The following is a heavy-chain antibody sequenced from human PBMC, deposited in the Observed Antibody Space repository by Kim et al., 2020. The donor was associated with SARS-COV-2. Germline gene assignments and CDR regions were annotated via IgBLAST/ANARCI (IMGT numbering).Heavy chain of an antibody. Sequence: SETLSLTCAVYGGSFSGYYWSWIRQPPGKGLEWIGEINHSGSTNYNPSLKSRVTISVDTSKNQFSLKLSSVTAADTAVYYCATHPYGELGYYFDYWGQGTLVTVSS. CDR2: INHSGST. D-gene: IGHD4-17*01. CDR3: ATHPYGELGYYFDY. CDR1: GGSFSGYY. V-gene: IGHV4-34*01. J-gene: IGHJ4*02.